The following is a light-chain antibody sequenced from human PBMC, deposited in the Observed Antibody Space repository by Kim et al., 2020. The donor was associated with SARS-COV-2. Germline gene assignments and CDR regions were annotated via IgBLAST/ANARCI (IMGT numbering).Light chain of an antibody. V-gene: IGKV3-11*01. CDR2: DAT. CDR1: QSVSSF. Sequence: EIVLKQSPATLTLSPGERATLSSKASQSVSSFLAWYQQKPGQTPRLLIYDATNRATVIPARFSGSLSGTDFTRTISTLDPDDFAVYHCLHRSNWAPRITSDQGRRLEIK. J-gene: IGKJ5*01. CDR3: LHRSNWAPRIT.